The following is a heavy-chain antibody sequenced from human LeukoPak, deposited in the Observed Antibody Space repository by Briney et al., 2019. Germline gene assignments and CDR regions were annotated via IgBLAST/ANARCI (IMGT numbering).Heavy chain of an antibody. CDR3: ARVPRHHYYDSSGYYHAFDI. D-gene: IGHD3-22*01. CDR2: IYYSGST. CDR1: GGSLSSYY. V-gene: IGHV4-59*01. Sequence: SETLSLTCTVSGGSLSSYYWSWIRQPPGKGLEWIGYIYYSGSTNYNPSLKSRVTISVDTSKNQFSLKLSSVTAADTAVYYCARVPRHHYYDSSGYYHAFDIWGQGTMVTVSS. J-gene: IGHJ3*02.